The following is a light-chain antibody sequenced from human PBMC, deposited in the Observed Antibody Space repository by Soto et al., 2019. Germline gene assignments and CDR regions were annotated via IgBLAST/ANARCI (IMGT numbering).Light chain of an antibody. CDR1: QAMNNW. Sequence: DIQLTQSPSSVSASVGDIVTITCRASQAMNNWLAWYQQKPGEPPKLLIFDASTLQTGVPSRFSGSGSGTDFTLTISSLQPEDFATYFCQQANSFPYTFGPGPKLEIK. CDR2: DAS. J-gene: IGKJ2*01. CDR3: QQANSFPYT. V-gene: IGKV1-12*01.